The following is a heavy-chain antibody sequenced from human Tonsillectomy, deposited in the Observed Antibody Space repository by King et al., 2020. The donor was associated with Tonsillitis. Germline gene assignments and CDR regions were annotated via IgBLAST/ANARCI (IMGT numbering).Heavy chain of an antibody. CDR3: AKSDAFERIWTGYSPFQH. J-gene: IGHJ1*01. Sequence: VQLVESGGGLVQPGGSLRLSCAASGFTFSSYAMSWVRQAPGKGLEWVSTLSGSGGGTYYADSVKGRFTISRDNSKNTLYLQMNSLRAEDTAVYYCAKSDAFERIWTGYSPFQHWGQGTLVTVSS. CDR1: GFTFSSYA. V-gene: IGHV3-23*04. CDR2: LSGSGGGT. D-gene: IGHD3/OR15-3a*01.